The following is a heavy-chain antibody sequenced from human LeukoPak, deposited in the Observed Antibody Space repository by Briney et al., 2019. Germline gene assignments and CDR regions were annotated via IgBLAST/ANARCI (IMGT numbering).Heavy chain of an antibody. D-gene: IGHD3-22*01. V-gene: IGHV3-23*01. CDR2: ISGSGGST. Sequence: GGSLRLSCAASGFTFSSYSMNWVRQAPGKGLEWVSAISGSGGSTYYADSVKGRFTISRDNSKNTLYLQMNSLRAEDTAVYYCAKGPHYYDSSGYAFWGQGTLVTVSS. CDR1: GFTFSSYS. J-gene: IGHJ4*02. CDR3: AKGPHYYDSSGYAF.